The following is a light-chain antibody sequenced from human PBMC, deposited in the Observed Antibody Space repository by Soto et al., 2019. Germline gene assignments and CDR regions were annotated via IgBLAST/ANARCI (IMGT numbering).Light chain of an antibody. CDR1: SSDVGGYNY. CDR3: CSYTGTYTGV. J-gene: IGLJ3*02. V-gene: IGLV2-11*01. Sequence: QSALTQPRSVSGSPGQSVTISCTGTSSDVGGYNYVSWYQQYPGKAPKFVIYDVNKRPSGVPDRFSGSKSGNTASLTISGLQGEDEADYYCCSYTGTYTGVFGGGTKLTVL. CDR2: DVN.